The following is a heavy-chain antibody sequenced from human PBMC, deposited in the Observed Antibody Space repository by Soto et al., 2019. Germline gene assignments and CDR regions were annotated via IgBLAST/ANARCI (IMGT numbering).Heavy chain of an antibody. CDR1: GGTFSSYA. CDR3: ARDHRQKWAFDI. J-gene: IGHJ3*02. V-gene: IGHV1-69*13. D-gene: IGHD1-26*01. Sequence: GASVKVSCKASGGTFSSYAISWLRQAPGQGLEWMGGIIPIFGTANYAQKFQGRVTITADESTSTAYMELSSLRSEDTAVYYCARDHRQKWAFDIWGQGTMVTVSS. CDR2: IIPIFGTA.